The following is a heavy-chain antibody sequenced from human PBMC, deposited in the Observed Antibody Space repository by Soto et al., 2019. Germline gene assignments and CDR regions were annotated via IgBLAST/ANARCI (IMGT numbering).Heavy chain of an antibody. CDR2: IYWDDDK. D-gene: IGHD3-22*01. J-gene: IGHJ6*02. V-gene: IGHV2-5*02. CDR1: GFSLSTSGVG. Sequence: QITLKESGPTLVKPTQTLTLTCTFSGFSLSTSGVGVGWIRQPPGKALEWLALIYWDDDKRYSPSLKSRLTITKETSKNQVVLTMTNMDPVDTATYYCTHSTYYYDSSGYYKDYYYYGMDVLGQGTTVTVSS. CDR3: THSTYYYDSSGYYKDYYYYGMDV.